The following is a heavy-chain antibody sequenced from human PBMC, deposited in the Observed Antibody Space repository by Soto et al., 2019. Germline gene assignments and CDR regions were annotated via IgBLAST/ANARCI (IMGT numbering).Heavy chain of an antibody. V-gene: IGHV1-3*01. J-gene: IGHJ6*02. D-gene: IGHD3-16*02. Sequence: ASLKVSCKASGYTFTSYALDWVRQAPGQRLEWMGWINAGNGNTKYSQKFQGRVTITRDTSASTAYMELSSLRSEDTAVYYCASVVVTDPYYYYGKDVWVQSTTVSGSS. CDR2: INAGNGNT. CDR3: ASVVVTDPYYYYGKDV. CDR1: GYTFTSYA.